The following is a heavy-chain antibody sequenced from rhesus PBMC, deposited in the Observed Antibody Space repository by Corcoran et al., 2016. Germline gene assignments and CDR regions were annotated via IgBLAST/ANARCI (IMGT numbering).Heavy chain of an antibody. CDR2: IPGSGGST. CDR1: GGSISSNY. D-gene: IGHD4-23*01. J-gene: IGHJ4*01. V-gene: IGHV4-173*01. Sequence: QLQLQESGPGLVKPSETLSLTCAVSGGSISSNYWSWIRQPPGKGLEWIGRIPGSGGSTNYNPALRSRVTISTDTPKNRFSLKLSSVTGADTAVYYWARDHPHGYSNLDYWGQGVLVTVSS. CDR3: ARDHPHGYSNLDY.